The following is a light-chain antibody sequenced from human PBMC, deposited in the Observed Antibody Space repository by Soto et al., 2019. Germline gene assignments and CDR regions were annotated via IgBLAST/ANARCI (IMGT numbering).Light chain of an antibody. CDR1: SSNIGAEYD. Sequence: VLTQPPTVSVDPGQRVAISYTGSSSNIGAEYDVHWYQQLPGTAPKRLIYGDNNRPSGVPDRFSGSKSGTSASLAITGLQPEDEADYYCQSYDSSLTTFVFGTGTKVT. CDR3: QSYDSSLTTFV. J-gene: IGLJ1*01. V-gene: IGLV1-40*01. CDR2: GDN.